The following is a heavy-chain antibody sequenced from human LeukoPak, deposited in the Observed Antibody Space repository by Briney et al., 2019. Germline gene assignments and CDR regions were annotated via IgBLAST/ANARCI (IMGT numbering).Heavy chain of an antibody. CDR2: IHYTGST. Sequence: SETLSLTCTVSGGSISSYYWSWIRQSPGKGLECIGYIHYTGSTNYNPSLKSRVTISVETSKNQFSLKLSSVTAADTAVYYCARDPMVTGAFDIWGQGTMVTVSS. D-gene: IGHD5-18*01. CDR1: GGSISSYY. J-gene: IGHJ3*02. CDR3: ARDPMVTGAFDI. V-gene: IGHV4-59*12.